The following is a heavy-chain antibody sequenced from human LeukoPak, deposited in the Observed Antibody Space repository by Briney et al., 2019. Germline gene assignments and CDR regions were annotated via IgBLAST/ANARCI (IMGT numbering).Heavy chain of an antibody. CDR2: ISFDGSNK. J-gene: IGHJ4*02. V-gene: IGHV3-30*03. CDR1: GFTFSSYG. D-gene: IGHD2-2*01. Sequence: PGGSLRLSCAASGFTFSSYGMHWVRQAPGKGLEWVAVISFDGSNKYYADSVKGRFTISRDNSKNSLYLRMNSLRAEDTAVYYCAREDCSSTSCYDPSVSDYWGQGTLVTVSS. CDR3: AREDCSSTSCYDPSVSDY.